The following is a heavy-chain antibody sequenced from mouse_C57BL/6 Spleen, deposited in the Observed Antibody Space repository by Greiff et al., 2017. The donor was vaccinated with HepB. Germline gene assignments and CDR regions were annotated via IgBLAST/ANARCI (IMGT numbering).Heavy chain of an antibody. Sequence: QVQLKQPGAELVKPGASVKMSCKASGYTFTSYWITWVKQRPGQGLEWIGDIYPGSGSTNYNEKFKSKATLTVDTSSSTAYMQLSSLTSEDSAVYYCARGGDGYPFYAMDYWGQGTSVTVSS. V-gene: IGHV1-55*01. CDR3: ARGGDGYPFYAMDY. CDR1: GYTFTSYW. J-gene: IGHJ4*01. CDR2: IYPGSGST. D-gene: IGHD2-3*01.